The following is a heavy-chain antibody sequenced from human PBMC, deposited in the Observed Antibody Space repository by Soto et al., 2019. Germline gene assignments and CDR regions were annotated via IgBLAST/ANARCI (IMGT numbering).Heavy chain of an antibody. Sequence: EVQLLESGGGLVQPGGSLRLSCAASGLTLSSYAMSWVRQAPGKGLEWASAISGSGGTTYYADSVKGRFTISRDTSKKTLYLIMMSLRSEDTAVEYWAKGESYYYDSSGYYSSTCFWGQGTLVTVSS. J-gene: IGHJ1*01. CDR3: AKGESYYYDSSGYYSSTCF. CDR1: GLTLSSYA. D-gene: IGHD3-22*01. V-gene: IGHV3-23*01. CDR2: ISGSGGTT.